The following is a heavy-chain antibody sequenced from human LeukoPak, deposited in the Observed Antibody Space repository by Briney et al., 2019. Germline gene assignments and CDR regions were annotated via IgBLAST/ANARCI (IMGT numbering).Heavy chain of an antibody. CDR3: ARDPGSTGGRGFDY. V-gene: IGHV3-7*01. CDR1: GFTFSSYW. CDR2: IKQDGSEN. Sequence: GGSLRLSCAASGFTFSSYWMSWVRQAPGKGLEWVANIKQDGSENYFVDSVKGRFTISRDNAKNSLYLQMNSLKAEDTAVYYCARDPGSTGGRGFDYWGQGTLVTVSS. D-gene: IGHD1-7*01. J-gene: IGHJ4*02.